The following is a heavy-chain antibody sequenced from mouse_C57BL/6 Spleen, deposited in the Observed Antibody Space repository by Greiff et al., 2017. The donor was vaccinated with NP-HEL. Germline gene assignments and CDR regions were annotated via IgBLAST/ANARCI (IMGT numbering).Heavy chain of an antibody. Sequence: VQLQQSGAELVMPGASVKLSCKASGYTFTSYWMHWVKQRPGQGLEWIGEIDPSDSYTNYNQKFKGKSTLTVDTSSRTAYMQRSSLTAEDSAVYYWARRNDDDWFAYGGQGTLVTGSA. V-gene: IGHV1-69*01. CDR3: ARRNDDDWFAY. D-gene: IGHD2-4*01. J-gene: IGHJ3*01. CDR1: GYTFTSYW. CDR2: IDPSDSYT.